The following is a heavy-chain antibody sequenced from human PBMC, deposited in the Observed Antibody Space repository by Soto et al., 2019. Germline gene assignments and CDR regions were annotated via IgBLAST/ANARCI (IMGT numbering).Heavy chain of an antibody. J-gene: IGHJ5*02. CDR3: AREAGPDRWFDP. V-gene: IGHV4-4*07. Sequence: PSETLSLTCSVSGASISSYFWTWIRQPAGKGLDWIGRISTSGTTNYNPSLKGRVTMSVDTSKNSFSLNLSSVTAADTAVYYCAREAGPDRWFDPWGQGTLVTVSS. CDR2: ISTSGTT. D-gene: IGHD6-19*01. CDR1: GASISSYF.